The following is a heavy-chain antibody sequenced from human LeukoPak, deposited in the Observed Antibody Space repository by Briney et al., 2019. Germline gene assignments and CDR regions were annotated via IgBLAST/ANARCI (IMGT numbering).Heavy chain of an antibody. J-gene: IGHJ4*02. CDR1: GYSFTGYY. Sequence: ASVKVSFKASGYSFTGYYIHWVRQAPGRGLEWVGWINSNTGVTKYAQKFQDRVTVTRDKSISTVHMELSRLRSDDTAVYFCARDVLGYNSSSSDWGQGTLVSVSS. CDR2: INSNTGVT. V-gene: IGHV1-2*02. CDR3: ARDVLGYNSSSSD. D-gene: IGHD5-24*01.